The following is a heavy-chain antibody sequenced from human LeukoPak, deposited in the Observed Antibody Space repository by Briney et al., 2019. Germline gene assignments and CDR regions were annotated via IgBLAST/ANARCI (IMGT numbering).Heavy chain of an antibody. V-gene: IGHV3-23*01. CDR3: ARGLYSSXX. J-gene: IGHJ1*01. D-gene: IGHD6-6*01. CDR2: ISGSGFT. Sequence: PGGSLRLSCAASGFTFSSYAMSWVRQAPGKGLEWVSAISGSGFTYYADSVKSRFTISRDNSKNTLYLQMNSLRAEDTAVYYCARGLYSSXXWGQXXLVT. CDR1: GFTFSSYA.